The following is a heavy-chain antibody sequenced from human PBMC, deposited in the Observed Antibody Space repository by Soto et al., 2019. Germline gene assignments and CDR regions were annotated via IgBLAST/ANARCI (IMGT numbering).Heavy chain of an antibody. CDR2: IYYSGST. J-gene: IGHJ5*02. V-gene: IGHV4-39*07. D-gene: IGHD4-4*01. Sequence: SETLSLTCTVSGGSISSTSHHWAWIRQPPGKGLEWIGSIYYSGSTNYNPSLKSRVTISVDKSKNQFSLKLSSVTAADTAVYYCARAYSNYEYWFDPWGQGTLVTVSS. CDR3: ARAYSNYEYWFDP. CDR1: GGSISSTSHH.